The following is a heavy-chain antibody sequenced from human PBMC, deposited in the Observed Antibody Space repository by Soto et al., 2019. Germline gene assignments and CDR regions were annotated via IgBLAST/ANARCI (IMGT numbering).Heavy chain of an antibody. CDR3: AMASWIPLHYGMDV. Sequence: TLSLTCAFYGVSFSGHYWSWIRQPPGKGLEWIGEINNSGSTNYNPSLKSRVTISVDKSKNQFSLKLSSVTAADTAVYYCAMASWIPLHYGMDVWGQGTTVTVSS. V-gene: IGHV4-34*01. CDR1: GVSFSGHY. D-gene: IGHD5-18*01. J-gene: IGHJ6*02. CDR2: INNSGST.